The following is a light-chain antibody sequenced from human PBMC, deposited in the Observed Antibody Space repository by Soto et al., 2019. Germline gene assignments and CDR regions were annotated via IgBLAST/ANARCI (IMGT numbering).Light chain of an antibody. CDR2: EAS. CDR3: QQTRSYPST. CDR1: QDINSY. J-gene: IGKJ4*01. Sequence: DIQLTQSPSTLSASVGDRVTITCRASQDINSYLAWYQQKPGKAPNLLIYEASILQRGVPSRFSGSNSGTDCTLTISSLQAEDFETYYCQQTRSYPSTFGGGTKVDIK. V-gene: IGKV1-9*01.